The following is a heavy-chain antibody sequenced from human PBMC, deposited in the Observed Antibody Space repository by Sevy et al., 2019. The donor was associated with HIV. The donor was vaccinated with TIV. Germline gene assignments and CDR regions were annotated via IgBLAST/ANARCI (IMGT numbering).Heavy chain of an antibody. CDR3: ARPYGSGSWEAFDI. Sequence: GGSLRLSCAASEFSFSSYPMNWVRQAPGKGLEWVSSISGSSNYIYYTDSLRGQFTISRDNAKNSLYLQMNSLRAEDTAVYYCARPYGSGSWEAFDIWGQGTMVTVSS. CDR1: EFSFSSYP. D-gene: IGHD3-10*01. J-gene: IGHJ3*02. CDR2: ISGSSNYI. V-gene: IGHV3-21*01.